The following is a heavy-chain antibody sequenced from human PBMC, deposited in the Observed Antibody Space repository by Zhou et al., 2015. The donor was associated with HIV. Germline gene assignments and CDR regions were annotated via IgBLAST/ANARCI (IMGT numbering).Heavy chain of an antibody. Sequence: QVQLVQSGAEVKKPGSSVKVSCKASGGTFSSYAINWVRQAPGQGLEWMGVINPSNGITSQAQGRVILTRDTSTSTVYLEIRSLRSDDTAVYYCARGSTPYDNGDYCQFWGQGTQVTVSS. CDR2: INPSNGIT. CDR1: GGTFSSYA. D-gene: IGHD4-17*01. CDR3: ARGSTPYDNGDYCQF. V-gene: IGHV1-46*04. J-gene: IGHJ4*02.